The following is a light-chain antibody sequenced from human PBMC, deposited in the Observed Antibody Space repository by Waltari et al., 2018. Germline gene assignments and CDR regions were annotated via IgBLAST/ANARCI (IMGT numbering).Light chain of an antibody. CDR1: QSISSR. V-gene: IGKV1-5*03. Sequence: DIQMTQSPSTLSASVGDKVTITCRASQSISSRLAWYQQKPGKAPKFLIYRASDLESGVPSRFSGSGSGTEFTLTITGLQPEDFATYHCQQYDTYSRTFGQGP. J-gene: IGKJ1*01. CDR2: RAS. CDR3: QQYDTYSRT.